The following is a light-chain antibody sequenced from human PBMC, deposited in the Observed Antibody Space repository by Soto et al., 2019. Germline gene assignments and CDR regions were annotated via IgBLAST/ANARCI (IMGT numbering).Light chain of an antibody. CDR2: GVS. CDR3: QQYGGSPPYT. J-gene: IGKJ2*01. V-gene: IGKV3-15*01. Sequence: EIVMTQSPATLSVSPGERATLSCRASQSVSSKLAWFQQKPGQAPSLLIYGVSTRATGVPVRFSGSGSGTEFTLTISRLEPEDSAVYYCQQYGGSPPYTFGQGTKVDIK. CDR1: QSVSSK.